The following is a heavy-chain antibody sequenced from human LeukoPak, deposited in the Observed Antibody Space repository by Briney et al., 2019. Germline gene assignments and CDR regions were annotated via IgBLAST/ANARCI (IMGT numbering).Heavy chain of an antibody. Sequence: SETLSLTCAVSGGSISTSHWWSWVRQPPGKGLEWIGEVHHSGSTIYNPSLKGRVTISVDKSKNQFSLKLSSVTAADTAVYYCARDGSGTHYNWFDPWGQGTLVTVSS. CDR2: VHHSGST. J-gene: IGHJ5*02. D-gene: IGHD3-10*01. CDR1: GGSISTSHW. CDR3: ARDGSGTHYNWFDP. V-gene: IGHV4-4*02.